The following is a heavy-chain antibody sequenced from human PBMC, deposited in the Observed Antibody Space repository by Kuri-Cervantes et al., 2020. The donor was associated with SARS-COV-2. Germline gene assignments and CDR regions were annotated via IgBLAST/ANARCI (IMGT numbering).Heavy chain of an antibody. CDR3: AREGSGGGGAFDI. D-gene: IGHD3-10*01. V-gene: IGHV3-7*03. Sequence: GGSLRLSCATSGFTFSAYSMNWVRQAPGKGLEWVANIKEDGTERCYVDSVKGRFTISRDNAKNSLSLQMNNLRAEDTAVYYCAREGSGGGGAFDIWGQGTMVTVSS. J-gene: IGHJ3*02. CDR1: GFTFSAYS. CDR2: IKEDGTER.